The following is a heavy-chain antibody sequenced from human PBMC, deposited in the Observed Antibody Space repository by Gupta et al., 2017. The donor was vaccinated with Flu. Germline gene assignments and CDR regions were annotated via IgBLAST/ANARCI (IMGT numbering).Heavy chain of an antibody. J-gene: IGHJ5*02. CDR3: ARVAQIGWFDP. Sequence: QVQLQESGPGLVKPSQTLSLTCTVSGGSISNSHYFWSWIRNPAGKGLEWIGRSYSSGRTNYTPSLKSRVTISLDTSTNQFSLKLTSVTAADTAVYYCARVAQIGWFDPWGQGTLVTVSS. V-gene: IGHV4-61*02. CDR1: GGSISNSHYF. CDR2: SYSSGRT. D-gene: IGHD3-22*01.